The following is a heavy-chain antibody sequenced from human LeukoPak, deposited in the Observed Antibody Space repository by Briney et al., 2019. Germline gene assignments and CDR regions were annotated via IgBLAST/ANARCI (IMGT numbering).Heavy chain of an antibody. CDR3: ARAPYDSSGNYHDDY. Sequence: KPSETLPLTCSVSGGSISSYYWSWIRQPPGKGLEWIGEINHSGSTNYNPSLKSRVTISVDTSKNQFSLKLSSVTAADTAVYYCARAPYDSSGNYHDDYWGQGTLVTVSS. J-gene: IGHJ4*02. CDR1: GGSISSYY. V-gene: IGHV4-34*01. CDR2: INHSGST. D-gene: IGHD3-22*01.